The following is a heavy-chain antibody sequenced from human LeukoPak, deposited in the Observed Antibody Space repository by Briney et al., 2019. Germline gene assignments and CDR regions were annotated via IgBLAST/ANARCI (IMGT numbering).Heavy chain of an antibody. Sequence: GGSLRLSCAASGFTFRISWMSWVRQATGKGLEWVASIKEDGSEKNYVDSVKGRFTISRDNDNNSLYLHMNSLRVDDTAFYYCARGGRPDSWGQGTLVTVSS. CDR3: ARGGRPDS. V-gene: IGHV3-7*04. D-gene: IGHD1-26*01. CDR1: GFTFRISW. CDR2: IKEDGSEK. J-gene: IGHJ5*01.